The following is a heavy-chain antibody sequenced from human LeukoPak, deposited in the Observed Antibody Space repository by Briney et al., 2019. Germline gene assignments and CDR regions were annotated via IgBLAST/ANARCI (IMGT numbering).Heavy chain of an antibody. CDR3: ARDLDSSWTGYFQP. Sequence: ASVKVSCKASGYTFTGYYIHWVRQAPGQGLEWMGGVNPNDGGTNYSQKFQGRVTMTWDTYITTAYMELSSLTSDDTAVYYCARDLDSSWTGYFQPWGQGTLVTVSS. V-gene: IGHV1-2*02. D-gene: IGHD6-13*01. CDR2: VNPNDGGT. J-gene: IGHJ1*01. CDR1: GYTFTGYY.